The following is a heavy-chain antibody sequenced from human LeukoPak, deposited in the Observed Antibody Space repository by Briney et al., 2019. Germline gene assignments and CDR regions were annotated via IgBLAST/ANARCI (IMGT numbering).Heavy chain of an antibody. CDR1: GFTFSSYN. D-gene: IGHD1-26*01. V-gene: IGHV3-48*02. J-gene: IGHJ3*02. CDR2: ISDSSSSI. Sequence: GGSLRLSCAASGFTFSSYNMNWVGQAPGKGLEWVSYISDSSSSIYYADSVKGRFTISRDNAKNSLHLQLDSLRDEDTALYYCAIDAWELPVDAFDIWGQGTMVTVSS. CDR3: AIDAWELPVDAFDI.